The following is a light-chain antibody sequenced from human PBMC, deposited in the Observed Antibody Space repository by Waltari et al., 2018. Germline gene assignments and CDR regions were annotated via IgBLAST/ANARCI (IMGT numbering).Light chain of an antibody. V-gene: IGKV3D-15*01. CDR3: QKYNDWPPS. Sequence: ETMMMQSPATLSLSPGERATLSCRASQSVGSTLAWYQQKPGQAPRLLIYYASKRATGIPDRFSGSGSGTDFTLTISSLDPEDVGVYYCQKYNDWPPSFGQGTKEEIK. CDR1: QSVGST. J-gene: IGKJ2*03. CDR2: YAS.